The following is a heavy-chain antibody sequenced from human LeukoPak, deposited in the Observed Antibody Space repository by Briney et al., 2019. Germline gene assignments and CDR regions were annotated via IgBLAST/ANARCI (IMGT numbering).Heavy chain of an antibody. Sequence: SETLSLTCTVSGGSISTYYWSWIRQPPGKGLEWIGYIYYSGSTNYNPSLESRLTISVDTSKNQFSLKLTSVTAADTAIYYCAQSLGSGNWIGNWFDPWGQGTLVTVSS. CDR3: AQSLGSGNWIGNWFDP. CDR1: GGSISTYY. CDR2: IYYSGST. D-gene: IGHD1-1*01. J-gene: IGHJ5*02. V-gene: IGHV4-59*08.